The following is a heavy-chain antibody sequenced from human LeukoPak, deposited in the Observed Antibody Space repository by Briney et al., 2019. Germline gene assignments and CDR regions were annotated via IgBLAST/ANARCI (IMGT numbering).Heavy chain of an antibody. Sequence: SVKVSCKASGGTFSSYAISWVRQAPGQGLEWMGGIIPIFGTANYAQKFQGRVTITADESTSTAYMELSSLRSEDTAVYYCARSRRNYYDSSGYSDLDYWGQGTLVTVSS. CDR1: GGTFSSYA. D-gene: IGHD3-22*01. J-gene: IGHJ4*02. CDR3: ARSRRNYYDSSGYSDLDY. V-gene: IGHV1-69*13. CDR2: IIPIFGTA.